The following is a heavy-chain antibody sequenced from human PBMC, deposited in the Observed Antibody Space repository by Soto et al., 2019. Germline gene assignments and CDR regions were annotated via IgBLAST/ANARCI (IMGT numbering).Heavy chain of an antibody. CDR1: VFTFSSYS. J-gene: IGHJ4*02. CDR2: ISSSSSYI. Sequence: GGSLRLSCAASVFTFSSYSMNWVRQAPGKGLEWVSSISSSSSYIYYADSVKGRFTISRDNSKNTLYLQMNSLRAEDTAVYYCARDGYCSGGSCYSVPVFDYWGQGTLVTVSS. D-gene: IGHD2-15*01. CDR3: ARDGYCSGGSCYSVPVFDY. V-gene: IGHV3-21*01.